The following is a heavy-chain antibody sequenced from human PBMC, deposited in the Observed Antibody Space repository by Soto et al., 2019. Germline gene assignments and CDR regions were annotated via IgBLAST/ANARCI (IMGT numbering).Heavy chain of an antibody. D-gene: IGHD3-16*01. CDR3: ARPYVEVAVNDAFDI. Sequence: EVQLLESGGGLVQPGGSLRLSCAASGFTFSTHALTWVRQAPGKGLEWVSSIGTHADTTYYVDSVKGRFSISRDNSKNTVYLQMSSLSAEDTAVYYCARPYVEVAVNDAFDIWGRGTMVTVSS. J-gene: IGHJ3*02. V-gene: IGHV3-23*01. CDR2: IGTHADTT. CDR1: GFTFSTHA.